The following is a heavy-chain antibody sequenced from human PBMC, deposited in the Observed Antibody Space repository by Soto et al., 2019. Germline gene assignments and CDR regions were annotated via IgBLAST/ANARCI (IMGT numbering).Heavy chain of an antibody. CDR1: GFTFSSYW. CDR2: IKQDGSEK. CDR3: ARDLGAVVQLIPLGWFDP. Sequence: GGSLRLSCAASGFTFSSYWMSWVRQAPGKGLEWVANIKQDGSEKYYVDSVKGRFTISRDNAKNSLYLQMNSLRAEDTAVYYCARDLGAVVQLIPLGWFDPWGQGTLVTVSS. V-gene: IGHV3-7*01. J-gene: IGHJ5*02. D-gene: IGHD6-19*01.